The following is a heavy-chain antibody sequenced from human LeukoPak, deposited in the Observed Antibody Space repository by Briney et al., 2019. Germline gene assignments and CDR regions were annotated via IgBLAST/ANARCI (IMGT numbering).Heavy chain of an antibody. CDR2: TYHSGST. J-gene: IGHJ6*03. CDR1: GYSISSGYY. Sequence: SETLSLTCAVSGYSISSGYYWGWIRQPPGKGLEWIGSTYHSGSTYYNPSLKSRVTISVDTSKNQFSLKLSSVTAADTAVYYCARVDRNYYYYYMDVWGKGTTVTVSS. V-gene: IGHV4-38-2*01. CDR3: ARVDRNYYYYYMDV.